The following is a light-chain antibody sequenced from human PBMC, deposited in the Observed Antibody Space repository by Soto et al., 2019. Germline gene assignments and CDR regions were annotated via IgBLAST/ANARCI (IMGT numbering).Light chain of an antibody. Sequence: DIQLTQSPSSLSASVGDRVTITCRASQGISSYLAWYQQKPGKAPNLLIYAASTLQSGVPSRFSGSGSGTDFPLTISSLQPEDFATYYCQQLITYPFTFGPGTKVDIK. CDR1: QGISSY. J-gene: IGKJ3*01. CDR3: QQLITYPFT. CDR2: AAS. V-gene: IGKV1-9*01.